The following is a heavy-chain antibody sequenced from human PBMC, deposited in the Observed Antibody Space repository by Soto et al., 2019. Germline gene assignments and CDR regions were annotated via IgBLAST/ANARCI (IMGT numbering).Heavy chain of an antibody. CDR1: GGSISSGGYS. D-gene: IGHD3-22*01. Sequence: SETLSLTCAVSGGSISSGGYSWSWIRQPPGKGLEWIGYIYHSGSTYYNPSLKSRVTISVDRSKNQFSLKLSSVTAADTAVYYCARSGSSGYYFDYWGQGTLVTVSS. CDR3: ARSGSSGYYFDY. CDR2: IYHSGST. J-gene: IGHJ4*02. V-gene: IGHV4-30-2*01.